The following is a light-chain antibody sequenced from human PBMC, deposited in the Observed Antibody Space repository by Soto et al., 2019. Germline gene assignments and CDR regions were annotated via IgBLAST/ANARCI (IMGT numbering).Light chain of an antibody. CDR2: DAS. Sequence: EIVMTQSPATLSVSPGETASLSCRASQSAGNFLAWYQQKPGQAPRLLIYDASRRATGIPARFSGSGSGTDFTLTISSLEPEDFAVYYCQQRSNGNTFGQGTRLEI. V-gene: IGKV3-11*01. J-gene: IGKJ5*01. CDR1: QSAGNF. CDR3: QQRSNGNT.